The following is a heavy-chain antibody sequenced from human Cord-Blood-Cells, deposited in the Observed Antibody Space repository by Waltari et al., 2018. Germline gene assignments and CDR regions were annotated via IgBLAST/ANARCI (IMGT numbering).Heavy chain of an antibody. Sequence: QVQLVQSGAEVKKPGASVKVSCKASGYTFTSYDIHWVRQATGQGLEWMGWMNPNSGNTGYAQKFQGRVTITRNTSISTAYMELSSLRSEDTAVYYCAREGAYYDFWSGYHSYWYFDLWGRGTLVTVSS. V-gene: IGHV1-8*03. J-gene: IGHJ2*01. CDR1: GYTFTSYD. D-gene: IGHD3-3*01. CDR3: AREGAYYDFWSGYHSYWYFDL. CDR2: MNPNSGNT.